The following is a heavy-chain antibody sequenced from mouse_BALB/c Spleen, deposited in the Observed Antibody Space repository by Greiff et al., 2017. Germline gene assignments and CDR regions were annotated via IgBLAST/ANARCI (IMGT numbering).Heavy chain of an antibody. V-gene: IGHV5-17*02. CDR2: ISSGSSTI. D-gene: IGHD3-1*01. Sequence: EVHLVESGGGLVQPGGSRKLSCAASGFTFSSFGMHWVRQAPEKGLEWVAYISSGSSTIYYADTVKGRFTISRDNPKNTLFLQMTSLRSEDTAMYYCARSGQLGTSWFAYWGQGTLVTVSA. J-gene: IGHJ3*01. CDR3: ARSGQLGTSWFAY. CDR1: GFTFSSFG.